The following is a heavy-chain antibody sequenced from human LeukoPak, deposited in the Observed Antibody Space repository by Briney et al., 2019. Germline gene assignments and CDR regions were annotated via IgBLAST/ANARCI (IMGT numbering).Heavy chain of an antibody. CDR2: IKQDGSEK. D-gene: IGHD3-10*01. CDR3: ARDPPTEGSYYIFYYYYYMDV. Sequence: PGGSLRLSCAASGFTFSSYWMSWVRQAPGKGLEWVANIKQDGSEKYYVDSVKGRFTISRDNAKNSLYLQMNSLRAEDTTVYYCARDPPTEGSYYIFYYYYYMDVWGKGTTVTVSS. CDR1: GFTFSSYW. V-gene: IGHV3-7*01. J-gene: IGHJ6*03.